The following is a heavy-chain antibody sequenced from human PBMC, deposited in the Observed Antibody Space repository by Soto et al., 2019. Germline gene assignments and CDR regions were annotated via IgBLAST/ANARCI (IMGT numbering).Heavy chain of an antibody. Sequence: GGSLRLSCAASGFTFSNYGMHWVRQGPGKGPEWVAVISSDGSRKDYADFVKGRFTISRDDAKNTLSLQMNSLRTDDTALYYCAKDPTIAPRWALDIWGQGTLVTVSS. CDR1: GFTFSNYG. V-gene: IGHV3-30*18. CDR3: AKDPTIAPRWALDI. D-gene: IGHD6-13*01. CDR2: ISSDGSRK. J-gene: IGHJ3*02.